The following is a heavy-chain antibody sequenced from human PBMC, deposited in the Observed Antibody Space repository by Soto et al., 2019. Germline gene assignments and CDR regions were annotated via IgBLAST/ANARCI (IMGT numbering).Heavy chain of an antibody. J-gene: IGHJ4*02. Sequence: QITLKESGPPLVKPTQTLTLTCTFSGFSLSTSGVGVGWIRQPPGKALEWLALIYWDDDKRYSPSLKSRLTITKDTSKNQVVLTMTNMDPVDTATYYCAHFQATVTYFKYWGQGTLVTVPS. CDR3: AHFQATVTYFKY. V-gene: IGHV2-5*02. CDR2: IYWDDDK. CDR1: GFSLSTSGVG. D-gene: IGHD4-4*01.